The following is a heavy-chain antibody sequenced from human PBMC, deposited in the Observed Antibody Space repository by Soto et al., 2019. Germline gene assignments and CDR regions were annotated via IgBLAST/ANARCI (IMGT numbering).Heavy chain of an antibody. D-gene: IGHD5-12*01. CDR1: GASISSYNY. CDR2: IIYSGAI. J-gene: IGHJ4*02. CDR3: VRHAQWIIRAY. V-gene: IGHV4-39*01. Sequence: QLQLQLSGPGLVKPSETLSLTCNVSGASISSYNYWGWFRQPPGKGLEWIGSIIYSGAIMYNPSLQSRLPLFVATSKNQFSLNLSSVPAADTAVYYCVRHAQWIIRAYWGQGSLVTVSS.